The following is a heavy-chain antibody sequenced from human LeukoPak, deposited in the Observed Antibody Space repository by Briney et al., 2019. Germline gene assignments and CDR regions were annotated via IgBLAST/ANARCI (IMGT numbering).Heavy chain of an antibody. CDR2: FYYGGRT. CDR3: ARLPPTMVHIDF. V-gene: IGHV4-39*01. Sequence: SETLSLTCTVSGGSIGVSSDYYWGWIRQPSGKGLEWIGSFYYGGRTYYNPSLKGRVTISVDTSNNQFSLKLSSGTAADTAVYYCARLPPTMVHIDFWGQGTLVTVSS. J-gene: IGHJ4*02. CDR1: GGSIGVSSDYY. D-gene: IGHD4/OR15-4a*01.